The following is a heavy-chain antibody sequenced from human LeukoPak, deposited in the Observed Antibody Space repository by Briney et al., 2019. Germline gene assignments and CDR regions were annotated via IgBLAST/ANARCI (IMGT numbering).Heavy chain of an antibody. Sequence: PGGSLRLSCAASGFTFSSYAMTWVRQAPGKGLEWVSEISGSGATTYYADSVKGRFTISRDNSKNTLYLQMNTLRAEDTAVYYCARDPRGTTSPGFLDPWGQGTLVTVSS. CDR1: GFTFSSYA. D-gene: IGHD2-2*01. V-gene: IGHV3-23*01. CDR3: ARDPRGTTSPGFLDP. J-gene: IGHJ5*02. CDR2: ISGSGATT.